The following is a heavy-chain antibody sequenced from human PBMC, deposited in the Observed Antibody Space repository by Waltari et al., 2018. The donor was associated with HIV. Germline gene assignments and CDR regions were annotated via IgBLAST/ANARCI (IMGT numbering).Heavy chain of an antibody. CDR3: ARDNPGHYGDYGDGTRFPNWFDP. V-gene: IGHV1-2*02. D-gene: IGHD4-17*01. CDR1: GYTFTGYY. CDR2: INPNSGGT. Sequence: QVQLVQSGAEVKKPGASVKVSCKASGYTFTGYYMHWVRQAPGQGLEWMGWINPNSGGTNYAQKFQGRVTMTRDTSISTAYMELSRLRSDDTAVYYCARDNPGHYGDYGDGTRFPNWFDPWGQGTLVTVSS. J-gene: IGHJ5*02.